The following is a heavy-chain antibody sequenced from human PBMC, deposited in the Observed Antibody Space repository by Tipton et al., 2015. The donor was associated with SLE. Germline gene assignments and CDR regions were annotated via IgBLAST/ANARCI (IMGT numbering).Heavy chain of an antibody. J-gene: IGHJ4*02. Sequence: SLRLSCAASGFTFSNYAMNWVRQAPGKGLEWVSYISSSSSTVYYADSVKGRFTISRDNAKNSLYLQMNSLRAEDTAVYYCASSGDSSGYYYDYWGQGTLVTVSS. D-gene: IGHD3-22*01. CDR1: GFTFSNYA. CDR3: ASSGDSSGYYYDY. CDR2: ISSSSSTV. V-gene: IGHV3-48*01.